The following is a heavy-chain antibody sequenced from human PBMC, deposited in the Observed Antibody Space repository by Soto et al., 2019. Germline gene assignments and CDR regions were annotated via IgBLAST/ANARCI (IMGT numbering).Heavy chain of an antibody. CDR2: IRANNGNI. D-gene: IGHD6-13*01. CDR3: ARGPNIAADADYYYGMDV. Sequence: ASVKASCTASGDTFTSYTFSWVRQSPGQGLEWMGWIRANNGNIRYAQKLQGRVTMTTDTSISTAYMELSSLRSEDTAVYYCARGPNIAADADYYYGMDVWGQGTTVTVSS. J-gene: IGHJ6*02. CDR1: GDTFTSYT. V-gene: IGHV1-18*04.